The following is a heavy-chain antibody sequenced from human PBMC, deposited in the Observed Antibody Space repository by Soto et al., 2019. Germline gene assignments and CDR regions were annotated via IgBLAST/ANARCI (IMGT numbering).Heavy chain of an antibody. V-gene: IGHV3-11*01. CDR2: ISSSGSTI. Sequence: GGSLRLSCAASGFTFSDYYMSWIRQAPGKGLEWVSYISSSGSTIYYADSVKGRFTISRDNAKNSLYLQMNSLRAEDTAVYYCASALPPRGVNWFGYYYYYMDVWGKGTTVTVSS. D-gene: IGHD3-10*01. CDR3: ASALPPRGVNWFGYYYYYMDV. J-gene: IGHJ6*03. CDR1: GFTFSDYY.